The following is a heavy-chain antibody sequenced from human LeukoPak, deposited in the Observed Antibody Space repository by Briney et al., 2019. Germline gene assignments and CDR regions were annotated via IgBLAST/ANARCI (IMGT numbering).Heavy chain of an antibody. Sequence: ASVKVSCKASGYTFTGYYMHWVRQAPGQGLEWMGWINPNSGGTNYAQKFQGRVTMTRDTSISTAYMELSRLRSDDTAVYYCARDSWFGELLGYFDYWGQGTLVTVSS. CDR3: ARDSWFGELLGYFDY. CDR1: GYTFTGYY. D-gene: IGHD3-10*01. V-gene: IGHV1-2*02. J-gene: IGHJ4*02. CDR2: INPNSGGT.